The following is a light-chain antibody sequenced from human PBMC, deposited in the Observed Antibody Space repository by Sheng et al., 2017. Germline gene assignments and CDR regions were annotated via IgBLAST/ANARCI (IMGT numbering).Light chain of an antibody. V-gene: IGKV4-1*01. CDR3: QQKGESVFT. CDR1: QSVLYSSNNKNY. CDR2: WAS. J-gene: IGKJ5*01. Sequence: DIVMTQSPDSLAVSLGERATINCKSSQSVLYSSNNKNYLAWYQQKAGQSPKLLIYWASTRESGVPDRFSGSESGTDFTLTISRLEPEDFAVYYCQQKGESVFTFGQGTRLDIK.